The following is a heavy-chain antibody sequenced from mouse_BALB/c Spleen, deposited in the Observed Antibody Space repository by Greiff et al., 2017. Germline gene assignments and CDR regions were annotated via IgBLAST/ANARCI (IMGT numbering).Heavy chain of an antibody. V-gene: IGHV5-12-1*01. CDR3: ARHPYYGSSPMDY. J-gene: IGHJ4*01. Sequence: EVKLVESGGGLVKPGGSLKLSCAASGFAFSSYDMSWVRQTPEKRLEWVAYISSGGGSTYYPDTVKGRFTISRDNAKNTLYLQMSSLKSEDTAMYYCARHPYYGSSPMDYWGQGTSVTVSS. CDR1: GFAFSSYD. CDR2: ISSGGGST. D-gene: IGHD1-1*01.